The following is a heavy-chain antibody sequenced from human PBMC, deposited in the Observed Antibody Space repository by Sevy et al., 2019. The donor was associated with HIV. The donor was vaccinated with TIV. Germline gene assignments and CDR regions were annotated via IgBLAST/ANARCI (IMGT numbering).Heavy chain of an antibody. Sequence: GGSLRLSCAASGFTFSSYAMHWVRQAPGKGLEWVAVISYDGSNKYYADSVKGRFIISRDNSKNTLYLQMNSLRAEDTAVYYCARDGVGYSSGDGGFDPWGQGTLVTVSS. CDR3: ARDGVGYSSGDGGFDP. J-gene: IGHJ5*02. CDR2: ISYDGSNK. CDR1: GFTFSSYA. V-gene: IGHV3-30*04. D-gene: IGHD6-19*01.